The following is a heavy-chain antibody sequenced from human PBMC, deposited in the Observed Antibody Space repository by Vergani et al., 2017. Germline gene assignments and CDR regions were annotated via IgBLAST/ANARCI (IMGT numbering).Heavy chain of an antibody. CDR2: INPSGGST. D-gene: IGHD3-22*01. CDR1: GYTFTSYY. J-gene: IGHJ3*02. Sequence: QVQLVQSGAEVKKPGASVKVSCKASGYTFTSYYMHWVRQAPGQGLEWMGIINPSGGSTSYAQKFQGRVTMTRDTSTSTVYMELRSLRSDDTAVYYCARVNYYDSSGYYRDDAFDIWGQGTMVTVSS. CDR3: ARVNYYDSSGYYRDDAFDI. V-gene: IGHV1-46*01.